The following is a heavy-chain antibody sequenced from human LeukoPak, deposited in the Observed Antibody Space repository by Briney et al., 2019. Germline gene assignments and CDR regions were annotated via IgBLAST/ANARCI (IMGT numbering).Heavy chain of an antibody. CDR3: ARTYYYDSSVNFDY. J-gene: IGHJ4*02. CDR2: IYYSGST. Sequence: SETLSLTCTVSGGSISSYYWSWIRQPPGKGLEWIRYIYYSGSTNYNPSLKSRVTISVDTSKNQFSLKLSSVTAADTAVYYCARTYYYDSSVNFDYWGQGTLVTVSS. V-gene: IGHV4-59*08. D-gene: IGHD3-22*01. CDR1: GGSISSYY.